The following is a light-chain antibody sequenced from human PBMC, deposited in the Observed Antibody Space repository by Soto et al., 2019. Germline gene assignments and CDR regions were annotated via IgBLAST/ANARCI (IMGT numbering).Light chain of an antibody. Sequence: DIQLTQSPPSLSASVGDTITITCRASQSVSTYLNWYQQRPGKAPSLLIYSAISLQSGVPSRFSGSGSGTDFTLTIRNLQPEDFAVYDCQHTFRSPRRFGQGTKVDIK. V-gene: IGKV1-39*01. CDR1: QSVSTY. J-gene: IGKJ1*01. CDR2: SAI. CDR3: QHTFRSPRR.